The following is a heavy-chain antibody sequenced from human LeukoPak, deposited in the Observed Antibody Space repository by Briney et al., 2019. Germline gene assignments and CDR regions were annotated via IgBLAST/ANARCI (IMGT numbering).Heavy chain of an antibody. CDR2: IIPIFGTA. Sequence: ASVKVSCKASGGTFSSYAISWVRQAPGQGLEWMGGIIPIFGTANYAQKFQGRVTITTDESTSTAYMELSSLRSEDTAVYYCARDYYYDSGGYSNWGQGTLATVSS. CDR1: GGTFSSYA. J-gene: IGHJ4*02. CDR3: ARDYYYDSGGYSN. D-gene: IGHD3-22*01. V-gene: IGHV1-69*05.